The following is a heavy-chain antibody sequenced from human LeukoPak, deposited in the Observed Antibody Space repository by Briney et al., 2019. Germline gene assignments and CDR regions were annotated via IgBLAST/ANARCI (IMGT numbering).Heavy chain of an antibody. CDR2: ISGSGGST. J-gene: IGHJ4*02. V-gene: IGHV3-23*01. Sequence: GGSLRLSCAASGFTFSSYAMSWVRQAPGKGLEWVSAISGSGGSTYYADSVEGRFTISRDNSKNTLYLQMNSLRAEDTAVYYCAKVDIVVVVAAWFDYWGQGTLVTVSS. CDR1: GFTFSSYA. D-gene: IGHD2-15*01. CDR3: AKVDIVVVVAAWFDY.